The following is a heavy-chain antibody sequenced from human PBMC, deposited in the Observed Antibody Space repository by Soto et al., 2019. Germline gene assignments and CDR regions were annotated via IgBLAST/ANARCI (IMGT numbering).Heavy chain of an antibody. Sequence: ESGGGVVQPGRSLRLSCAASGFIFSSYAMHWVRQAPGKGLEWVAVISYDGNNKYYADAAKGRFTISRDNSKNTLYLQANNLRPEDTAVFYCARVLAGTDYYYYGMDVWGQGTTVTVSS. CDR1: GFIFSSYA. V-gene: IGHV3-30-3*01. D-gene: IGHD1-7*01. CDR2: ISYDGNNK. CDR3: ARVLAGTDYYYYGMDV. J-gene: IGHJ6*02.